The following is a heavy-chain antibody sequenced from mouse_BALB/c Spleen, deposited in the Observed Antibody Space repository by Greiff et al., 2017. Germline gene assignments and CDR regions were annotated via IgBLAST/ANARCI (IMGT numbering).Heavy chain of an antibody. CDR1: GYSFTSYW. CDR3: TLYYYGSSTFFAY. CDR2: IYPGNSDT. J-gene: IGHJ3*01. Sequence: EVQLQESGTVLARPGASVKMSCKASGYSFTSYWMHWVKQRPGQGLEWIGAIYPGNSDTSYNQKFKGKAKLTAVTSASTAYMELSSLTNEDSAVYYCTLYYYGSSTFFAYWGQGTLVTVSA. D-gene: IGHD1-1*01. V-gene: IGHV1-5*01.